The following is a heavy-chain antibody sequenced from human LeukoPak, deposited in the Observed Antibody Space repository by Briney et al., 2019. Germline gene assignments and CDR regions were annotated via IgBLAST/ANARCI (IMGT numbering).Heavy chain of an antibody. CDR2: KKQDGSEK. V-gene: IGHV3-7*01. CDR1: GFTFSDYY. Sequence: PGGSLRLPCAASGFTFSDYYMSWVRQAPGKGLEWVANKKQDGSEKYYVDSVKGRFTISRDNDNNSLYLQMNSLRAEDTAVYYCARDEIWGQGTMVTVSS. CDR3: ARDEI. J-gene: IGHJ4*02.